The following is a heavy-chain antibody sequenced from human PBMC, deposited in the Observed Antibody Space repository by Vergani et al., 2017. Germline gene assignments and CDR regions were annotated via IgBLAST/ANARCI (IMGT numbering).Heavy chain of an antibody. D-gene: IGHD3-3*01. V-gene: IGHV3-74*01. Sequence: EVQLVESGGGLVQPGGSLRLSCAASGFTFSSYWMHWVRQAPGKGLVWVSRINSDGSSTSYADSVKGRFTISRDNAKNTLYLQMNSLRAEDTAVYYCARSDYDSRRDYYYYYGMDVWGQGTTVTVSS. CDR1: GFTFSSYW. CDR2: INSDGSST. J-gene: IGHJ6*02. CDR3: ARSDYDSRRDYYYYYGMDV.